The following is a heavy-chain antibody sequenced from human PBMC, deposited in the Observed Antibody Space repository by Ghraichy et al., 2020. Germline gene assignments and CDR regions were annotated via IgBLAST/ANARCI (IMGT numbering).Heavy chain of an antibody. CDR3: AKDLGTKSITMIVYDY. J-gene: IGHJ4*02. D-gene: IGHD3-22*01. CDR1: GFTFSSYA. CDR2: ISGSGGST. V-gene: IGHV3-23*01. Sequence: GGSLRLSCAASGFTFSSYAMSWVRQAPGKGLEWVSAISGSGGSTYYADSVKGRFTISRDNSKNTLYLQMNSLRAEDTAVYYCAKDLGTKSITMIVYDYWGQGTLVTVSS.